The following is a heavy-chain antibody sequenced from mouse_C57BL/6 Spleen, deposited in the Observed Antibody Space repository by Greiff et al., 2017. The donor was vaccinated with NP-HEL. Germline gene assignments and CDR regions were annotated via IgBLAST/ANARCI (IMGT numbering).Heavy chain of an antibody. Sequence: QVQLQQPGAELVKPGASVKLSCKASGYTFTSYWMHWVKQRPGHGLEWIGMIHPNRGSTNYNEKFKSKATLTVDNSSSTAYMQLSSLTSEDSAVYYCAPYGNSFDYWGQGTTLTVSS. D-gene: IGHD2-1*01. CDR3: APYGNSFDY. J-gene: IGHJ2*01. CDR2: IHPNRGST. CDR1: GYTFTSYW. V-gene: IGHV1-64*01.